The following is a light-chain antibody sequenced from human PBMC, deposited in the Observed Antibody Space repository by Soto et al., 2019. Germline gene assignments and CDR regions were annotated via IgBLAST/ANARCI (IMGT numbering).Light chain of an antibody. V-gene: IGKV1-33*01. CDR2: EAS. J-gene: IGKJ2*01. Sequence: DIQMTQSPSSLSASVGDRVTITCQASQDISNFLNWYQQKPGKAPKLLIYEASNLGAGVPSGFSGSGSGTDFTLSISSLQPEDIATYYCLQYDTLPYTFGQGTKLEIK. CDR1: QDISNF. CDR3: LQYDTLPYT.